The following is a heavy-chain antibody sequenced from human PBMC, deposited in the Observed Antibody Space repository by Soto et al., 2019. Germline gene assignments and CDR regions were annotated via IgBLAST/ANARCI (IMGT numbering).Heavy chain of an antibody. Sequence: QVQLVQSGAEVKKPGSSVKVSCKASGGTFSSYAIAWVRQAPGQGLEWMGGIIPIFGTANYAQKFQGRVTITADESTSTGYMELSSLRSEDRAVYYCARDRGPSSGYYPYWFDPWGQGTLVTVSS. CDR2: IIPIFGTA. CDR1: GGTFSSYA. J-gene: IGHJ5*02. V-gene: IGHV1-69*12. D-gene: IGHD3-22*01. CDR3: ARDRGPSSGYYPYWFDP.